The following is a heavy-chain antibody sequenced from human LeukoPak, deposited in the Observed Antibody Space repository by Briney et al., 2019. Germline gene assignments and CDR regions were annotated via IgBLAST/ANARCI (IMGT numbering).Heavy chain of an antibody. Sequence: GGSLRLSCAASGFTFGSYWMHWVRQAPGKGLVWVSRINSDGSSTTYADSVKGRFTISRDNSKNTLYLQMNSLRAEDTAVYYCAKDFERLPGNYWGQGTLITVSS. J-gene: IGHJ4*02. CDR2: INSDGSST. CDR1: GFTFGSYW. D-gene: IGHD1-14*01. V-gene: IGHV3-74*01. CDR3: AKDFERLPGNY.